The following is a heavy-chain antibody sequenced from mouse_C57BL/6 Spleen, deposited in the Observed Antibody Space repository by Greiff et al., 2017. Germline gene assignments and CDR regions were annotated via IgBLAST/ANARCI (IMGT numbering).Heavy chain of an antibody. J-gene: IGHJ2*01. CDR1: GYTFTSYT. CDR2: INPSSGYT. CDR3: ARDLDSSIDY. V-gene: IGHV1-4*01. D-gene: IGHD3-2*02. Sequence: QVQLKESGAELARPGASVKMSCKASGYTFTSYTMHWVKQRPGQGLEWIGYINPSSGYTKYNQKFKDKATLTADKSSSTAYMQLSSLTSEDSAVYYCARDLDSSIDYWGQGTTLTVSS.